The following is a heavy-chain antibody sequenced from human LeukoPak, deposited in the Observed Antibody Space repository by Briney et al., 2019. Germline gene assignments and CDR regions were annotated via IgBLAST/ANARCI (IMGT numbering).Heavy chain of an antibody. Sequence: SETLSLTCSVSGGSVSNYYWSWIRQPPGKGLEWIGYVYYTGSTNYNPSLKSRVTISVDTSKNQFSLKLSSVTAADTAVYYCARDHSFFSGLDYWGQGTLVTVSS. CDR3: ARDHSFFSGLDY. CDR2: VYYTGST. V-gene: IGHV4-59*02. CDR1: GGSVSNYY. J-gene: IGHJ4*02. D-gene: IGHD3-3*01.